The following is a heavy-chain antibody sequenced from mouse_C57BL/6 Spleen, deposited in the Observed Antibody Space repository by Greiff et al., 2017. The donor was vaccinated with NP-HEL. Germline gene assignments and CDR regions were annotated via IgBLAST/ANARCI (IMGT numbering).Heavy chain of an antibody. CDR2: INYDGSST. CDR3: ARVGHYYGSRYFDV. Sequence: EVMLVESEGGLVQPGSSMKLSCTASGFTFSDYYMAWVRQVPEKGLEWVANINYDGSSTYYLDSLKSRFIISRDNAKNILYLQMSSLKSEDTATYYCARVGHYYGSRYFDVWGTGTTVTVSS. D-gene: IGHD1-1*01. CDR1: GFTFSDYY. J-gene: IGHJ1*03. V-gene: IGHV5-16*01.